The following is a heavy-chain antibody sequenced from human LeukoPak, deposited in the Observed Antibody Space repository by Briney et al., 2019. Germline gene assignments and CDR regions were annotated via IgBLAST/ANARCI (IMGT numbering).Heavy chain of an antibody. J-gene: IGHJ5*02. CDR2: INHSGST. D-gene: IGHD3-10*01. CDR3: ARGGPMVRGVIGWFDP. Sequence: EPLTFTGAVLGRSFGGYYWSWIGQSPGKGLKWIGEINHSGSTNYNPSLKSRVTISVDTSKNQFSLKLSSVTAADTAVYYCARGGPMVRGVIGWFDPWGQGTLVTVSS. V-gene: IGHV4-34*01. CDR1: GRSFGGYY.